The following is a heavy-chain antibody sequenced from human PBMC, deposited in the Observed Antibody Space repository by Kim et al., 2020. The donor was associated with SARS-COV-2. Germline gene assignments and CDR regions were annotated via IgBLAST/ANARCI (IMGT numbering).Heavy chain of an antibody. V-gene: IGHV5-10-1*01. J-gene: IGHJ2*01. CDR3: AKSLSDYWYFDL. Sequence: NYSPSFQGHVTISADKSISTAYLQWSSLKASDTAMYYCAKSLSDYWYFDLWGRGTLVTVSS.